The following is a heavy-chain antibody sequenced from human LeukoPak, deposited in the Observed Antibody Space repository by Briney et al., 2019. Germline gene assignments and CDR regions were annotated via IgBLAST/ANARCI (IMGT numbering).Heavy chain of an antibody. Sequence: GGSLRLSCAAPGFTFSSCEMNWVRQAPGKGPEWVSYISSSGSNIYYADSVKGRFTISRDNARNSLYLQMNSLRAEDTAVYYCTTIRGIAVTATRFDPWGQGTLVTVSS. D-gene: IGHD6-13*01. V-gene: IGHV3-48*03. CDR2: ISSSGSNI. J-gene: IGHJ5*02. CDR3: TTIRGIAVTATRFDP. CDR1: GFTFSSCE.